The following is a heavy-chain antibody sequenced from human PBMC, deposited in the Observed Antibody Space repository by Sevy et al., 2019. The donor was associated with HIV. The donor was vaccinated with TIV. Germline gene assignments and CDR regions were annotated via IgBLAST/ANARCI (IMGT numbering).Heavy chain of an antibody. CDR3: TPIAAAGTHHFDY. CDR1: GFTFSGSA. Sequence: GGSLRLSCAASGFTFSGSAMHWVRQASGKGLEWVGRIRSKANSYATAYAASVKGRFTISRDDSKNTAYLQMNSLKTEDTVVYYCTPIAAAGTHHFDYWGQGTLVTVSS. D-gene: IGHD6-13*01. J-gene: IGHJ4*02. V-gene: IGHV3-73*01. CDR2: IRSKANSYAT.